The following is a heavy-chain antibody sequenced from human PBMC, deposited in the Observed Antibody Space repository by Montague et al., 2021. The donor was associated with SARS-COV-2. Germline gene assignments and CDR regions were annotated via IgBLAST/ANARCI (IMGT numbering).Heavy chain of an antibody. J-gene: IGHJ6*02. CDR3: ARGSGCRGGSCYSEWYPNYSYGLDV. V-gene: IGHV4-34*01. CDR2: INHSGST. Sequence: SETLSLTCAVYGGSFSGYYWSWIRQPPGKGLEWSGEINHSGSTNYNPSLKSRVTISVDTSKNQFSLKLSSVTAADTAVYYCARGSGCRGGSCYSEWYPNYSYGLDVWGQGPTVTVSS. D-gene: IGHD2-15*01. CDR1: GGSFSGYY.